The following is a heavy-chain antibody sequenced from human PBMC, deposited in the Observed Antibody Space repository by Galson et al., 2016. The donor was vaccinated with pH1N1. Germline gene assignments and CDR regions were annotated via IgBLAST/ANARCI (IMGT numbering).Heavy chain of an antibody. Sequence: QSGAEVKKPGESLKISCKGSGYTFTKYWIAWVRQMPGKGLEWMGSIYPGDSETRYSPSFQGQVTISADRSISTAYLQLTSLKASDTAMYYCGRRETTVGTDYWGQGTLVIVSS. CDR1: GYTFTKYW. J-gene: IGHJ4*02. CDR3: GRRETTVGTDY. V-gene: IGHV5-51*03. CDR2: IYPGDSET. D-gene: IGHD6-13*01.